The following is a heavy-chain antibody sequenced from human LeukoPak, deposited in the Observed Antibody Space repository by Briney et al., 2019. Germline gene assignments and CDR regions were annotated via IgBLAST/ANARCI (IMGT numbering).Heavy chain of an antibody. CDR2: MNPNSGNT. CDR1: GYTFTSYD. D-gene: IGHD6-6*01. Sequence: ASVKVSCKASGYTFTSYDINWVRQATGQGLEWMGWMNPNSGNTGYAQKFQGRVTMTRNTSISTAYMELSSLRSEDTAVYYCARGVGTSSSPYYYYYMDVWGKGTTVTVSS. V-gene: IGHV1-8*01. CDR3: ARGVGTSSSPYYYYYMDV. J-gene: IGHJ6*03.